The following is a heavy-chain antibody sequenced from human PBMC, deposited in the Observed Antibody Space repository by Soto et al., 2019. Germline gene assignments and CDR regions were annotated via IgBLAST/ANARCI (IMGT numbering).Heavy chain of an antibody. J-gene: IGHJ1*01. CDR2: IYYSGST. Sequence: SETLSLTCTVSGGSISSYYWSWIRQPPGKGLEWIGYIYYSGSTNYNPSLKSRVTISVDTSKNQFSLKLSSVTAADTAVYYCASYITIFGVVTGYFQHWGQGTLVTVSS. CDR1: GGSISSYY. V-gene: IGHV4-59*08. D-gene: IGHD3-3*01. CDR3: ASYITIFGVVTGYFQH.